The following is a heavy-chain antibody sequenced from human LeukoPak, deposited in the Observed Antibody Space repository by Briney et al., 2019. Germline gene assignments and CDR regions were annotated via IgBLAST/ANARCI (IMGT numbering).Heavy chain of an antibody. CDR2: ISSSGSTI. Sequence: QPGGSLRLSCAASGFTFSSYEMNWVRQAPGKGLEWVSYISSSGSTIYYADSVKGRFTISRDNAKNSLYLQMNSLRAEDMALYYCAKDRSPYYYYYYMDVWGKGTTVTVSS. CDR1: GFTFSSYE. J-gene: IGHJ6*03. V-gene: IGHV3-48*03. CDR3: AKDRSPYYYYYYMDV. D-gene: IGHD3-16*02.